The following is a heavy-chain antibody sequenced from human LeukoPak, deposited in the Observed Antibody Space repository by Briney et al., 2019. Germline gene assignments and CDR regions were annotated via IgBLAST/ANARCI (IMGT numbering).Heavy chain of an antibody. CDR1: GYTFTSYG. J-gene: IGHJ4*02. CDR3: ARLGRDGYILDY. CDR2: ISAYNGNT. Sequence: ASVKVSCKASGYTFTSYGISWVRQAPGPGLEWMGWISAYNGNTNYAQKLQGRVTMTTDTSASTAYMELRSLRSDDTAVYYCARLGRDGYILDYWGQGTLVTVSS. D-gene: IGHD5-24*01. V-gene: IGHV1-18*01.